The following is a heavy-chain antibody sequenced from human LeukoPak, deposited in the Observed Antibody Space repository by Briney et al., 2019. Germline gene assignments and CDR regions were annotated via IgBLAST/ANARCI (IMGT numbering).Heavy chain of an antibody. CDR2: MNPNSGNT. J-gene: IGHJ1*01. Sequence: GASVKVSCKASGYTFSSYDINWVRQATGQGLEWMGWMNPNSGNTGYAQKFQGRLNMTRNTSIDTAYMELSSLRPDDTAVYYCARRVGSGWPVQHGGQGTLVTVSS. CDR1: GYTFSSYD. V-gene: IGHV1-8*01. D-gene: IGHD6-19*01. CDR3: ARRVGSGWPVQH.